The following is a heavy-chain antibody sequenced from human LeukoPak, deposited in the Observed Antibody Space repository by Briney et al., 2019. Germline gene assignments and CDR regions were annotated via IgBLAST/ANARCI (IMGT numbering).Heavy chain of an antibody. V-gene: IGHV4-39*07. D-gene: IGHD2-15*01. CDR2: MYHSGIT. CDR3: ARNYCTGGSCYVNDY. Sequence: SETLSLTCTVSGGSISSSSYYWGWIRQPRGKGLEWIGSMYHSGITYNNPSLKSRVTMSIDTSKNQFSLKLTSVTAADTAVYYCARNYCTGGSCYVNDYWGQGTLVTVSS. CDR1: GGSISSSSYY. J-gene: IGHJ4*02.